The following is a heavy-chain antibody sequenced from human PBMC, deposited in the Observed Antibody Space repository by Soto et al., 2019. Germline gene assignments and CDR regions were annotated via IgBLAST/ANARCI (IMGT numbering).Heavy chain of an antibody. CDR2: IYYSGST. CDR3: ARGGWSNDF. J-gene: IGHJ4*02. CDR1: GGSLTNYY. D-gene: IGHD6-19*01. V-gene: IGHV4-59*01. Sequence: SETLSLTCTVSGGSLTNYYWSWTRQPPGKGLERIGYIYYSGSTSYNPSLKSRVTISVDTSKNQFSLKLTSVTAADTAVYYCARGGWSNDFWGPGTLVTVSS.